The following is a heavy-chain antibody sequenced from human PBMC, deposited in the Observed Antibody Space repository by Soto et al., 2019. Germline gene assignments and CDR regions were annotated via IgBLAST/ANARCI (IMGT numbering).Heavy chain of an antibody. CDR1: GYTFTSYG. CDR3: ARGGAIYCSSTSCYQNWFDP. Sequence: QVQLVQSGAEVKKPGASVKVSCKASGYTFTSYGISWVRQAPGQGLEWMGWISAYNGNKNYAQKLQGRSTMTTDTSTSTAYMELSSLRSDDTAVYYCARGGAIYCSSTSCYQNWFDPWGQGTLVTVSS. J-gene: IGHJ5*02. V-gene: IGHV1-18*01. D-gene: IGHD2-2*01. CDR2: ISAYNGNK.